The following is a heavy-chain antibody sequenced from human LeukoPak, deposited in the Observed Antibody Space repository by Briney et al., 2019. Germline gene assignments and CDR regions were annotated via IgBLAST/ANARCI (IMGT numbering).Heavy chain of an antibody. Sequence: SETLSLTCTVSGGSISSYYWSWIRQPPGKGLEWIGYIYYSGSTNYNPSLKSRVTISVDTSKNQFSLKLSSVTAADTAVYYCARVIPGQWLVPSVFDYWGQGTLGTVSS. J-gene: IGHJ4*02. CDR1: GGSISSYY. D-gene: IGHD6-19*01. CDR3: ARVIPGQWLVPSVFDY. V-gene: IGHV4-59*01. CDR2: IYYSGST.